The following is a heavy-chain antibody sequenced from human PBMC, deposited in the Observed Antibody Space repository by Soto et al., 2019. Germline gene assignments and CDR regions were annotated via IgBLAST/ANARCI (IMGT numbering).Heavy chain of an antibody. CDR2: ISAYNGNT. J-gene: IGHJ4*02. V-gene: IGHV1-18*01. CDR3: ARGPHVQWIAAAGFFDY. D-gene: IGHD6-13*01. Sequence: ASVKLSCKASGYTFTSYGISWVRQAPGQGLEWMGWISAYNGNTNYAQKLQGRVTMTTDTSTSTAYMELRSLRSDDTAVYYCARGPHVQWIAAAGFFDYWGQGTLVTVSS. CDR1: GYTFTSYG.